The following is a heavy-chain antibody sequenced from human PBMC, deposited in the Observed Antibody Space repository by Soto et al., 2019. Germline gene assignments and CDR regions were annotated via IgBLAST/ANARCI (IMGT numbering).Heavy chain of an antibody. D-gene: IGHD2-15*01. CDR2: IWHTGRP. V-gene: IGHV4-4*02. CDR3: VRDSRTGCSSINCYMH. J-gene: IGHJ4*02. Sequence: QLQLRESGPGLVQLSGTLSLTCDVSGDSLTNNHWWSWVRQAPGKGLEWIGEIWHTGRPNYNPSLKSRVAISIDKSKNKFSLKLSSVTAADTAVYYCVRDSRTGCSSINCYMHWGQGTLVTVSS. CDR1: GDSLTNNHW.